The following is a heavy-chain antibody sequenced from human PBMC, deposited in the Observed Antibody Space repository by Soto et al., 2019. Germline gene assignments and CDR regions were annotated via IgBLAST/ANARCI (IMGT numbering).Heavy chain of an antibody. CDR2: IYYSGST. CDR1: GGSISSGDYY. J-gene: IGHJ6*02. CDR3: ARDSYSSSWYYYYYGMDV. Sequence: SETLSLTCTFSGGSISSGDYYWSWIRRPPGKGLEWIGYIYYSGSTYYNPSLKSRVTISVDTSKNQFSLKLSSVTAADTAVYYCARDSYSSSWYYYYYGMDVWGQGTTVTVSS. V-gene: IGHV4-30-4*02. D-gene: IGHD6-13*01.